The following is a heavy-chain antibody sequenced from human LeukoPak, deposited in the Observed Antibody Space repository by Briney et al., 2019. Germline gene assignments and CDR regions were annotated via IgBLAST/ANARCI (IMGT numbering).Heavy chain of an antibody. CDR1: GGSISSYY. CDR3: ARGDRYCSSISCYGGWFDP. CDR2: IYYSGST. V-gene: IGHV4-59*01. J-gene: IGHJ5*02. Sequence: TSETLSLTCTVSGGSISSYYWSWIRQPPGKGLEWIGYIYYSGSTNYNPSLKSRVTISADTSKNQFSLKLSSVTAADTAVYYCARGDRYCSSISCYGGWFDPWGQGTLVTVSS. D-gene: IGHD2-2*01.